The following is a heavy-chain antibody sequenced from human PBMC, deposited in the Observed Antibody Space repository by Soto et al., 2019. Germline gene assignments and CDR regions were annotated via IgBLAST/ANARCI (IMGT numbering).Heavy chain of an antibody. Sequence: QVPLVQSGAEVKKPGASVKVSCKASGYTFTGYYMHWVRQAPGQGLEWMGWINPNSGGTNYAQKFQGRVTMTRDTSISTAYMELSRLRSDDTAVYYCARDFLTITMIVPFLDWGQGTLVTVSS. V-gene: IGHV1-2*02. D-gene: IGHD3-22*01. CDR1: GYTFTGYY. CDR2: INPNSGGT. J-gene: IGHJ4*02. CDR3: ARDFLTITMIVPFLD.